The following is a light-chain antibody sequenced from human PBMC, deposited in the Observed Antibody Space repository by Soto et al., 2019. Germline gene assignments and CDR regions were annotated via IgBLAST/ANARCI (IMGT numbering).Light chain of an antibody. CDR2: GVT. J-gene: IGLJ1*01. CDR3: FSHRGGDSHV. Sequence: QSVLTQAASVSGSPGQSMTISCTGTSSDVGAYNYVSWYQQYPGKAPKLMIYGVTNRPSGVSNRFSGSKTGNTASLTISGLQAEDEADYYCFSHRGGDSHVFGTGTKVTVL. V-gene: IGLV2-14*01. CDR1: SSDVGAYNY.